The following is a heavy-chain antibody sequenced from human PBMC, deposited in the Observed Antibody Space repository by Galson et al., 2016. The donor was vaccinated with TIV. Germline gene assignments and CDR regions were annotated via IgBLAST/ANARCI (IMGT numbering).Heavy chain of an antibody. CDR2: IIPLFRTT. CDR1: GGTFTSYV. Sequence: SVKVSCKASGGTFTSYVFNWVRLAPGQGLEWMGGIIPLFRTTNYAPKLQGRVTITADPSTNTAYMELNSLKYGDTAVYYCASDRNTAFATYYQDHGMDVWGQGTTVTVSS. CDR3: ASDRNTAFATYYQDHGMDV. V-gene: IGHV1-69*13. J-gene: IGHJ6*02. D-gene: IGHD5-18*01.